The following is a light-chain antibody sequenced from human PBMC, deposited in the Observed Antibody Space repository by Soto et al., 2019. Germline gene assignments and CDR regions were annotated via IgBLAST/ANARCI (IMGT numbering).Light chain of an antibody. CDR3: SSYASSSTLLYV. V-gene: IGLV2-14*01. CDR1: SSDVGGYNH. Sequence: QSALTQPASVSGSPGQSITISCTGTSSDVGGYNHVSWYQQYPGKAPKVIIYELSNRPSGICNRFSGSKSGNTASLTISGLQAEDEADYYCSSYASSSTLLYVFGTGTKLTVL. CDR2: ELS. J-gene: IGLJ1*01.